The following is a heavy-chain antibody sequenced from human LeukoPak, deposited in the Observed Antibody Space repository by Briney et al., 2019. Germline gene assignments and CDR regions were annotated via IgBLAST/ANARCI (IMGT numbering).Heavy chain of an antibody. CDR2: MNPNSGNT. Sequence: ASVKVSCEASGYTFTSYDINWVRQATGQGLEWMGWMNPNSGNTGYAQKFQGRVTMTRNTSISTAYMELSSLRSEDTAVYYCARVAAMVTWKYYFDYWGQGTLVTVSS. D-gene: IGHD5-18*01. V-gene: IGHV1-8*01. CDR1: GYTFTSYD. CDR3: ARVAAMVTWKYYFDY. J-gene: IGHJ4*02.